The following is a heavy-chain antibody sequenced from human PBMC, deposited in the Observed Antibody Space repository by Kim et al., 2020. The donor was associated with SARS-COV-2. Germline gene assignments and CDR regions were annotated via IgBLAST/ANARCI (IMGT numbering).Heavy chain of an antibody. CDR3: ARHSRWIYNSDR. J-gene: IGHJ4*02. D-gene: IGHD5-12*01. V-gene: IGHV4-39*01. CDR2: VDDSGTT. Sequence: SETLSLTCTVSGDSITSPGYYWGWIRQPAGKGLGWVGTVDDSGTTYYNPSLKSRLTVSADTSKNQFFLKLTAVTAADTGLYFCARHSRWIYNSDRWGQGT. CDR1: GDSITSPGYY.